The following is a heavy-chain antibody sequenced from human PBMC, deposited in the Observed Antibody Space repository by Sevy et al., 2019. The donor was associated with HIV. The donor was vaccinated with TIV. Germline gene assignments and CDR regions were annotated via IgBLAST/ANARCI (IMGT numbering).Heavy chain of an antibody. J-gene: IGHJ6*02. CDR2: ILYDGSKK. D-gene: IGHD6-6*01. CDR1: GFTFSSYG. CDR3: ARGLAALPGYYYGMDV. Sequence: GGSLRLSCAASGFTFSSYGRHWVRQAPGKGLEWVAVILYDGSKKYYADSVKGRFTISRDNSKNTFYLQMSSLTSEDTAVYYCARGLAALPGYYYGMDVWGQGTAVTVSS. V-gene: IGHV3-33*01.